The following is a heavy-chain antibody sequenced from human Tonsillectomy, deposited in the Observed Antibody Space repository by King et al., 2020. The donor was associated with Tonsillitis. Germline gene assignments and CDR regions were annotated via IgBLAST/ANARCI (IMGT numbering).Heavy chain of an antibody. Sequence: QLVQSGGGVVQPGKSLRLSCAASGFTFSSFAMHWVRQAPGKGLEWMSFISCDGSNKYYAASVKGRFTISRDNSKSTVFLQMNSLRAEDTAVYYCARGGYDILTGYPPNFDYWGQGTLVTVSS. V-gene: IGHV3-30-3*01. CDR2: ISCDGSNK. CDR1: GFTFSSFA. J-gene: IGHJ4*02. CDR3: ARGGYDILTGYPPNFDY. D-gene: IGHD3-9*01.